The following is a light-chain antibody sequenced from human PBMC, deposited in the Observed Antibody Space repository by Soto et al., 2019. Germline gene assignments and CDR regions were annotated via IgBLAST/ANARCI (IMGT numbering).Light chain of an antibody. V-gene: IGKV1-9*01. CDR1: QGISSY. CDR2: AAS. Sequence: IQLTQSPSSLSASVGDRVTVTCRASQGISSYLAWYQQQPGKAPKLLIYAASTLQRGVSSRFSGSGSGTDFTLTISSLQPEDFATYYCQQLNSHPPTFGQGTKLEIK. J-gene: IGKJ2*01. CDR3: QQLNSHPPT.